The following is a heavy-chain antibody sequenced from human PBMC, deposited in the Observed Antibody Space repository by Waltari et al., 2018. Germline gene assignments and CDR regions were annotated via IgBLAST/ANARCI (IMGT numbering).Heavy chain of an antibody. D-gene: IGHD6-13*01. J-gene: IGHJ5*02. CDR3: ARGAAPGKGAHWFAP. V-gene: IGHV1-8*02. CDR2: VNPNTGNT. CDR1: GYTFTSYD. Sequence: QVQLVQSGAEVKKPGASVKVSCKASGYTFTSYDINWLRQATGKGPEWMGWVNPNTGNTGYAQKFQDRLSMTTNNSITTAYMELPSLTSDDTAIYYCARGAAPGKGAHWFAPWGQGTLVTVSS.